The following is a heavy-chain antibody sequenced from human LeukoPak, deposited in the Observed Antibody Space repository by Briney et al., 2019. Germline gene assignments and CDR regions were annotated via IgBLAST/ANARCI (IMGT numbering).Heavy chain of an antibody. V-gene: IGHV4-38-2*01. CDR1: GYSISSGYY. D-gene: IGHD7-27*01. Sequence: PSETLSLTCAVSGYSISSGYYWGWIRQPPGKGLEWIGSIYHSGSTYYNPSLKSRVTISVDTSKNQFSLKLSSVTAADTAVYYCARLGQLGTHYYYYMDVWGKGTTVTVSS. CDR2: IYHSGST. J-gene: IGHJ6*03. CDR3: ARLGQLGTHYYYYMDV.